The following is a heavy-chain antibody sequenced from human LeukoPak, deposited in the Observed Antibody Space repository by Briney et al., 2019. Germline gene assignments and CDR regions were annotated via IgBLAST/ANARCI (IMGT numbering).Heavy chain of an antibody. Sequence: GGSLRLSCAASGFTFSSYAMSWVRQAPGKGLEWVSAISAGGDNTYYADSVKGRFTISRDNSKNTLYLQMNSLRAEDTAVYYCAKEEVRGVISPRRGNRFDYWGQGTLVTVSS. D-gene: IGHD3-10*01. V-gene: IGHV3-23*01. CDR2: ISAGGDNT. CDR3: AKEEVRGVISPRRGNRFDY. CDR1: GFTFSSYA. J-gene: IGHJ4*02.